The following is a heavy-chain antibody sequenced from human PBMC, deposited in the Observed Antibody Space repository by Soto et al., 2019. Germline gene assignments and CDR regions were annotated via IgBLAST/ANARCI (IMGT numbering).Heavy chain of an antibody. V-gene: IGHV2-70*01. D-gene: IGHD2-15*01. J-gene: IGHJ6*02. CDR1: GFSLSTSGMC. CDR3: ARIQRGYSQTYYYYGMDV. CDR2: IDWDDDK. Sequence: SGPTLVNPTQTLTLTCTFPGFSLSTSGMCVSWIRQPPGKALEWLALIDWDDDKYYSTSLKTRLTISKDTSKNQVVLTMTNMDPVDTATYYCARIQRGYSQTYYYYGMDVWGQGTTVTVSS.